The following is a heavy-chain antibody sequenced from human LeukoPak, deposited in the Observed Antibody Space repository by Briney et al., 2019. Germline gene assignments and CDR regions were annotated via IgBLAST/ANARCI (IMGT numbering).Heavy chain of an antibody. V-gene: IGHV3-64*01. CDR1: GFTFSSYA. D-gene: IGHD5-18*01. CDR2: ISSNGGST. Sequence: GGSLRLSCAASGFTFSSYAMHWVRQAPGKGLEYVSAISSNGGSTYYANSVKGRFTIPRDNSKNTLYLQMGSLGAEDMAVYYCARDLPSAPQQGAFDIWGQGTMVTVSS. CDR3: ARDLPSAPQQGAFDI. J-gene: IGHJ3*02.